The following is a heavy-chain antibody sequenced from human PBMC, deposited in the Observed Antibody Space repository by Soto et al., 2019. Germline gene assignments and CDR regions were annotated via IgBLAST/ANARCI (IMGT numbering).Heavy chain of an antibody. CDR1: GITFNNYA. V-gene: IGHV3-23*01. CDR2: ISAGGANT. CDR3: AKEHGGGTSTITSYFDY. D-gene: IGHD5-12*01. J-gene: IGHJ4*02. Sequence: EVQLLESGGGLVQPGGSLRLSCTASGITFNNYALSWVRQAPGKGLEGVTGISAGGANTFYANSVKGRFTNSRDNSKNTLSMRMNSLRADDTAVYYCAKEHGGGTSTITSYFDYWGRGTLVTVSS.